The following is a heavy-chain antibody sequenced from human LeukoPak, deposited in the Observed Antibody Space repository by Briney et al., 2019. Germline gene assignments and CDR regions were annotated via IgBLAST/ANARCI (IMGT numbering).Heavy chain of an antibody. CDR2: ISAYNGNT. V-gene: IGHV1-18*04. Sequence: ASVTVSCKASGYTFTSYGISWVRQAPGQGLEWMGWISAYNGNTNYAQKLQGRVTMTTDTSTSTAYMELRSLRSDDTAVYYCARDHCSDGSCYPPNWFDRWGQGTLVTVSS. CDR1: GYTFTSYG. J-gene: IGHJ5*02. CDR3: ARDHCSDGSCYPPNWFDR. D-gene: IGHD2-15*01.